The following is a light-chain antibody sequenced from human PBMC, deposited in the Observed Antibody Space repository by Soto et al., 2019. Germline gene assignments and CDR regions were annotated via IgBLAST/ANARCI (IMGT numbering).Light chain of an antibody. CDR2: DVS. J-gene: IGLJ1*01. CDR1: SRDIDSYNY. Sequence: LTQPASVSGSPGQSITISCTGTSRDIDSYNYVSWYQQHPGKAPKLMIYDVSNRPSGVSNRFSGSKSGNTASLTISGLQAEDEADYYCSSYTSSSTLVCGTGTKVTVL. CDR3: SSYTSSSTLV. V-gene: IGLV2-14*01.